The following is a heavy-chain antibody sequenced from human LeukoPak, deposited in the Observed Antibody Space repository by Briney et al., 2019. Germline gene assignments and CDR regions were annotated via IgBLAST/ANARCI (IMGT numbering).Heavy chain of an antibody. D-gene: IGHD3-22*01. CDR3: AREYYYDSSGYNY. CDR2: INPNSGGT. J-gene: IGHJ4*02. CDR1: GYTFTGYY. V-gene: IGHV1-2*06. Sequence: ASVKVSCKASGYTFTGYYMHWVRQAPGQGLEWVGRINPNSGGTNYAQKFQGRVTMTRDTSISTAYMELSRLRSDDTAVYYCAREYYYDSSGYNYWGQGTLVTVSS.